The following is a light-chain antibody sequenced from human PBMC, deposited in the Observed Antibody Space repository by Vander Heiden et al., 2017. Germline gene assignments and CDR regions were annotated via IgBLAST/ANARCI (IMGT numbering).Light chain of an antibody. V-gene: IGKV1-39*01. CDR2: AAS. CDR1: QSISSY. CDR3: QQSYSTLLT. Sequence: DIQMTKSPSSLSASVGDRVTITCRASQSISSYLNWYQQKPGKAPKLLIYAASSLQSGVPSRFSGSGSGTDFTLTISRLQPEDFATYYCQQSYSTLLTFGGGTKVEIK. J-gene: IGKJ4*01.